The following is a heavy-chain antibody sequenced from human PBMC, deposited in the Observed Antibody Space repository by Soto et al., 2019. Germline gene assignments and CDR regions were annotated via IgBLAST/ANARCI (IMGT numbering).Heavy chain of an antibody. V-gene: IGHV1-69*01. CDR3: ARDVVVVTAIPYRAFDI. CDR1: GGTFSSYA. D-gene: IGHD2-21*02. CDR2: IIPIFGTA. Sequence: QVQLVQSGAEVKKPGSSVKVSCKASGGTFSSYAISWVRQAPGQGLEWMGGIIPIFGTANYAQKFQGRVTMTADEYTSTAYMELSSLRYEDTAVYYCARDVVVVTAIPYRAFDIWGQGTMVTVAS. J-gene: IGHJ3*02.